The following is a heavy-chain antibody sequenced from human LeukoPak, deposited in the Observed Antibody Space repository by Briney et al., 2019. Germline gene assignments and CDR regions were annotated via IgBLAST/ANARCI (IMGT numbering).Heavy chain of an antibody. CDR1: GYTFTGYY. CDR2: INPNSGGT. J-gene: IGHJ4*02. Sequence: ASVKVSCKASGYTFTGYYMHWVRQAPGQGLEWMGWINPNSGGTNYAQKFQGRVTMTRDTSISTAYMELSRLRSDDTAIYYCARPYCNGGSCHDYFDYWGQGTLVSVSS. V-gene: IGHV1-2*02. D-gene: IGHD2-15*01. CDR3: ARPYCNGGSCHDYFDY.